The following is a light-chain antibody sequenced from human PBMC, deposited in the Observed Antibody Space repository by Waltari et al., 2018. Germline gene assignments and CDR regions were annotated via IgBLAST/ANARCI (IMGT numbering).Light chain of an antibody. CDR1: RNDVGSYSY. V-gene: IGLV2-14*01. CDR3: CSYTTTTTLV. J-gene: IGLJ1*01. Sequence: QSAPTQPASVSASPGQSITISCTGTRNDVGSYSYVSWYRQYPGKAPDLLLYEVTHRPSVVSDRFSGSRSGSTASLTISGLQTEDEANYFCCSYTTTTTLVFGTGTKVIVL. CDR2: EVT.